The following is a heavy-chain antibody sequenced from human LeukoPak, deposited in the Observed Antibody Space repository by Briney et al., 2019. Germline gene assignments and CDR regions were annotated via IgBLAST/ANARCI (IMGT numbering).Heavy chain of an antibody. J-gene: IGHJ6*02. CDR3: ARGRRRDTAQFYYYGMDV. CDR2: MNPNSGNT. CDR1: GYTFTGYY. Sequence: ASVKVSCKASGYTFTGYYIHWVRQAPGQGLEWMGWMNPNSGNTGYAQKFQGRVTMTRNTSISTAYMELSSLRSEDTAVYYCARGRRRDTAQFYYYGMDVWGQGTTVTVSS. V-gene: IGHV1-8*02. D-gene: IGHD5-18*01.